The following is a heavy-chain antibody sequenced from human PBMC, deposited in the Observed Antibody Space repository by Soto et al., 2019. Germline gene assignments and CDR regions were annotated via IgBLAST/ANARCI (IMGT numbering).Heavy chain of an antibody. CDR1: TFTSYG. D-gene: IGHD3-10*01. CDR3: ARGRYGGY. CDR2: ISAHNGNT. V-gene: IGHV1-18*01. Sequence: TFTSYGITWVRQAPGQGLEWMGWISAHNGNTDYAQKLQGRVIVTRDTSTSTAYMELRSLRSDDTAVYYCARGRYGGYWGQGALVTVSS. J-gene: IGHJ4*02.